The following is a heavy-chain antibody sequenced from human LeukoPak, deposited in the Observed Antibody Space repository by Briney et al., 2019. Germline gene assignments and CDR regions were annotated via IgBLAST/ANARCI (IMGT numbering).Heavy chain of an antibody. D-gene: IGHD3-9*01. CDR3: ARDRGRSYDILAGYSRFDP. CDR2: ISYDGSNK. Sequence: GGSLRLSCAASGFTFSSYAMHWVRQAPGKGLEWVAVISYDGSNKYYADSVKGRFTISRDNSKNTLYLQMNGLRAEDTAVYYCARDRGRSYDILAGYSRFDPWGQGTLVTVSS. J-gene: IGHJ5*02. V-gene: IGHV3-30*01. CDR1: GFTFSSYA.